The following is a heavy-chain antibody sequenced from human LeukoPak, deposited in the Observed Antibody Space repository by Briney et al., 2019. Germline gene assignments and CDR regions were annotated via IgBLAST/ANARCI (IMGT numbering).Heavy chain of an antibody. J-gene: IGHJ4*02. CDR2: IYWDDEK. CDR1: GFSLTTNGVG. CDR3: AHLYFYNSGGYSRAFDY. D-gene: IGHD3-22*01. Sequence: SGPTLVKPTQTLTLTCTFSGFSLTTNGVGVGWIPQPPRKAVEALAPIYWDDEKPYSRSLRTRLTITKDTSKSQVVLTLTNMDPVDTATYYCAHLYFYNSGGYSRAFDYWGQGTLVTVSS. V-gene: IGHV2-5*02.